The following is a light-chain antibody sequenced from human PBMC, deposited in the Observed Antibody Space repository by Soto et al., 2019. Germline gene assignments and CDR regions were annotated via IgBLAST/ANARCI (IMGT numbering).Light chain of an antibody. J-gene: IGKJ1*01. CDR1: QYVSSN. V-gene: IGKV3-15*01. CDR3: QQYNNWPPT. Sequence: VMTQSAATLSMSPGERATLSCRASQYVSSNLGWYQQKPGQAPRLLIYSASARATGIPARFSGIWSGTEFTLTISSLQSEDFAIYFCQQYNNWPPTFGQGTKVDIK. CDR2: SAS.